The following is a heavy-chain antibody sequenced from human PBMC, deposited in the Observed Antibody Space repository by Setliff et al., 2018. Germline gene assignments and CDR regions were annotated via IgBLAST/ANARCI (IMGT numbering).Heavy chain of an antibody. CDR3: ARDLTGTSGY. D-gene: IGHD1-7*01. J-gene: IGHJ4*02. CDR1: GYTFTSYD. V-gene: IGHV1-3*04. Sequence: AASVKVSCKASGYTFTSYDINWVRQATGQRLEWMGWINTGNGNTKYSQKFQGRVTITTDTSASTAYMELSSLRSEDTAVFYCARDLTGTSGYWGQGTLVTVSS. CDR2: INTGNGNT.